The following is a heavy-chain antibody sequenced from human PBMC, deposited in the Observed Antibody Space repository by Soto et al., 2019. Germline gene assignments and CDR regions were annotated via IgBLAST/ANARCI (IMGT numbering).Heavy chain of an antibody. V-gene: IGHV3-23*01. Sequence: GGSLRLSCAHSGFTFSYHAMSWVRQSPGKGLEWVSSINGRAVGTYYADSVKGRFTISRDNSKNTLYLQMNNLRVDDTAVYYCTKMPYDVEPAIYFDYWGKGTLVTVPQ. D-gene: IGHD5-18*01. CDR1: GFTFSYHA. CDR3: TKMPYDVEPAIYFDY. J-gene: IGHJ4*02. CDR2: INGRAVGT.